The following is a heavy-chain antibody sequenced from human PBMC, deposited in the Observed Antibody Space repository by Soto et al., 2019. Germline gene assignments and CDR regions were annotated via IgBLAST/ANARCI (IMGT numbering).Heavy chain of an antibody. J-gene: IGHJ4*02. V-gene: IGHV1-18*01. CDR3: ARGPDPTYFDY. Sequence: QVQLVQSGGEVAKPGASVKVSCKASGYTFTNYGINWVRQAPGLGLEWMGWVNVYNGKTNYAQKFQDGVDMTTDTSTNSVYMELRSLRSDDTAVYYCARGPDPTYFDYWGQGTLVIVSS. CDR1: GYTFTNYG. CDR2: VNVYNGKT.